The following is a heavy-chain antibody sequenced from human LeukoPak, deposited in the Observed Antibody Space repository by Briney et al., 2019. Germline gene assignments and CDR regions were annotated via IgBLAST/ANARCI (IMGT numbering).Heavy chain of an antibody. Sequence: SGSLCLTCTVSGGSTSSYYWSWVRQPPGKGLGWCGDICYSGSTNYTPSLKSRVTISVDTSKNQFSLKLSSVTAADTAVYYCARGTYYYDSSGRRGVRFDYWGQGTLVTVSS. D-gene: IGHD3-22*01. J-gene: IGHJ4*02. CDR3: ARGTYYYDSSGRRGVRFDY. V-gene: IGHV4-59*01. CDR2: ICYSGST. CDR1: GGSTSSYY.